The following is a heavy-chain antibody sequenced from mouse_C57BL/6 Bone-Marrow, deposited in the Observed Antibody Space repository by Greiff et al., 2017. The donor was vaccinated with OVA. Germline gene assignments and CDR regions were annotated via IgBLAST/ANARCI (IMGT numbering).Heavy chain of an antibody. D-gene: IGHD2-2*01. J-gene: IGHJ2*01. V-gene: IGHV1-81*01. CDR1: GYTFTSYG. Sequence: QVQLQQSGAELAKPGASVKLSCKASGYTFTSYGISWVKQRTGQGLEWIGEIYPRSGNTYYNEKFKGKATLTADKSSSPAYMELRSLTSEDSAVYFGARPGYGDYFDYWDQGNTLTVSA. CDR3: ARPGYGDYFDY. CDR2: IYPRSGNT.